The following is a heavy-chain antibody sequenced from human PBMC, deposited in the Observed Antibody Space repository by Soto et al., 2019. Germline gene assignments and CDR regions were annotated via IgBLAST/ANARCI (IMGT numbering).Heavy chain of an antibody. Sequence: GGSLRLSCVGSVFTFGNYAMSWVRQAPGEGLDSLSSITGIDGRTYYADSVKGRFTIPRDNPKNTLYLQMNNLRAEDTAMFYCSKDRGPYCSGGICYPTSWFDPWGQGTKVTVSS. D-gene: IGHD2-15*01. CDR3: SKDRGPYCSGGICYPTSWFDP. J-gene: IGHJ5*02. CDR2: ITGIDGRT. CDR1: VFTFGNYA. V-gene: IGHV3-23*01.